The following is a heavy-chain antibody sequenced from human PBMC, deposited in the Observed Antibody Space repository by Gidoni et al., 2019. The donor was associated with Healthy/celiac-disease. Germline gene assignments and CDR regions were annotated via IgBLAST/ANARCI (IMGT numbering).Heavy chain of an antibody. D-gene: IGHD3-22*01. CDR3: AKRSTKDSSGYYYDY. CDR1: GFNFSRYA. Sequence: EVQLLESGGGLVQPGGSLRLSCAASGFNFSRYAMSWVRQAPGKGLGWVSAISGSGGSTYYADSVKGRFTISRDNSKNTLYLQMNSLRAEDTAVYYCAKRSTKDSSGYYYDYWGQGTLVTVSS. V-gene: IGHV3-23*01. CDR2: ISGSGGST. J-gene: IGHJ4*02.